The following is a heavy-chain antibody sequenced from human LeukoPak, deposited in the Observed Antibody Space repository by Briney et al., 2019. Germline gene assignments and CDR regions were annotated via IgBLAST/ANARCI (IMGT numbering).Heavy chain of an antibody. V-gene: IGHV3-9*01. CDR1: GFTFDDYA. CDR3: AKAARPDYYYGMDV. J-gene: IGHJ6*02. CDR2: ISWNSGSI. Sequence: GRSLRLSCAASGFTFDDYAMHWVRQAPGKGLEWVSGISWNSGSIGYADSVKGRFTISRDNAKNSLYLQMNSLRAEDTALCYCAKAARPDYYYGMDVWGQGTTVTVSS. D-gene: IGHD6-6*01.